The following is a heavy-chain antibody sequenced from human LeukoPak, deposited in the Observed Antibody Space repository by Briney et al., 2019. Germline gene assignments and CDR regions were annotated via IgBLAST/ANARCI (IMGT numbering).Heavy chain of an antibody. V-gene: IGHV4-34*01. Sequence: SETLSLTCAVYVGSFSGYYWSWIRQPPGKGLELIGEINHSGSTNYNSSLKSRVTISVDTSKNQFSLKLSSVTAADTAVYYCARGYYGSGSHCCHMDVWGKGTTITVS. CDR1: VGSFSGYY. CDR2: INHSGST. CDR3: ARGYYGSGSHCCHMDV. J-gene: IGHJ6*03. D-gene: IGHD3-10*01.